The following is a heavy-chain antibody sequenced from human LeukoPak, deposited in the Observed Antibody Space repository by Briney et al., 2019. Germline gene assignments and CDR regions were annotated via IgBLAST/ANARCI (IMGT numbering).Heavy chain of an antibody. CDR2: ISRNGAST. J-gene: IGHJ4*02. D-gene: IGHD1-1*01. V-gene: IGHV3-64D*06. CDR1: GFTYSSYA. CDR3: VKTSRGYNWNDSPYYFDY. Sequence: PGGSLRLSCSASGFTYSSYAMHWVRQAPGKGLEYVSAISRNGASTYYADSVKGRFTISRDNSKNTMYRQMSSLRAEDTAVYYCVKTSRGYNWNDSPYYFDYWGQGTLVTVSS.